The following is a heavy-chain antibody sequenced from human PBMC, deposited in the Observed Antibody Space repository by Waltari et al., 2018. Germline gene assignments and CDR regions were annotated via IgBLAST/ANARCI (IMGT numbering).Heavy chain of an antibody. D-gene: IGHD1-26*01. Sequence: QMQLQESGPGLVKPSETLSLTCTLPAGSIDTYYWMWFRQPPGEGLEWIGHSYYSGSPNYNPSLKSRVSMAMDTSKNQFSLRLNTVTAADTAVYYCARQSLGARVDPWGQGTQVTVSS. V-gene: IGHV4-59*01. CDR1: AGSIDTYY. CDR2: SYYSGSP. J-gene: IGHJ5*02. CDR3: ARQSLGARVDP.